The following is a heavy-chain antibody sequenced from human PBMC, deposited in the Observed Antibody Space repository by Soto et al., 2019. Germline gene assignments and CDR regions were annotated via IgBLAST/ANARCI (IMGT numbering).Heavy chain of an antibody. D-gene: IGHD3-3*01. J-gene: IGHJ5*02. V-gene: IGHV1-18*01. CDR2: ISAYNGNT. CDR1: GYTFTSYG. Sequence: ASVKVSCKASGYTFTSYGISWVRQAPGQGLEWMGWISAYNGNTNYAQKLQGRVTMTTDTSTSTAYMELRSLRSDDTAVYYCARVVWSGCPPLNWFDPWGQGTLVTVSS. CDR3: ARVVWSGCPPLNWFDP.